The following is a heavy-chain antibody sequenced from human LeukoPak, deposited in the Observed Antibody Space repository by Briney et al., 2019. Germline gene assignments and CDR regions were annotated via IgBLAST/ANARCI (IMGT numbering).Heavy chain of an antibody. CDR2: INTSGGST. J-gene: IGHJ6*02. D-gene: IGHD4-17*01. V-gene: IGHV1-46*01. CDR1: GYTFTSYY. CDR3: ARDSTTVTTYYYYYGMDV. Sequence: ASVKVSCKASGYTFTSYYMHWVRQAPGQGLEWMGIINTSGGSTSYAQKFQGRVTMTRDTSTSTVYMELSSLRSEDTAVYYCARDSTTVTTYYYYYGMDVWGQGTTVTVSS.